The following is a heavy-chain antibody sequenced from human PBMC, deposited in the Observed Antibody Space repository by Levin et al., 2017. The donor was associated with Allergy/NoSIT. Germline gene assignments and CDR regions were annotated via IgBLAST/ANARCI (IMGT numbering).Heavy chain of an antibody. J-gene: IGHJ3*02. Sequence: GGSLRLSCAASGFTFSSSAMSWVRQGPGKGLEWVSAISGRGGSTYYADSVKGRFTISRDNSKNTLYLQMKSLRAEDTAVYYCAKGGTDYGDYGGAFDIWGQGTMVTVSS. CDR3: AKGGTDYGDYGGAFDI. CDR2: ISGRGGST. V-gene: IGHV3-23*01. D-gene: IGHD4-17*01. CDR1: GFTFSSSA.